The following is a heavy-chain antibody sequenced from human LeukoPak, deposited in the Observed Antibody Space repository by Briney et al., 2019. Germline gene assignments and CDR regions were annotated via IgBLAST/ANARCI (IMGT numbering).Heavy chain of an antibody. J-gene: IGHJ4*02. CDR3: ARSEGPGYDSSGYYCFPDY. CDR2: ISSSSSYI. CDR1: GFTFSSYA. D-gene: IGHD3-22*01. Sequence: GGSLRLSCAASGFTFSSYAMSWVRQAPGKGLEWVSSISSSSSYIYYADSVKGRFTISRDNAKNSLYLQMNSLRAEDTAVYYCARSEGPGYDSSGYYCFPDYWGQGTLVTVSS. V-gene: IGHV3-21*01.